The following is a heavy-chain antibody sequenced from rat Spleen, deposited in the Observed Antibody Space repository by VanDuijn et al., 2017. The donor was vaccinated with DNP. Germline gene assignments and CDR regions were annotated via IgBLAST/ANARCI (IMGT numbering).Heavy chain of an antibody. CDR2: MWFDGGS. J-gene: IGHJ2*01. CDR3: SRDRGYSGVVEY. CDR1: GFSLLSYS. V-gene: IGHV2-63*01. Sequence: QVQLKESGPGLVQPSETLSLTCTVSGFSLLSYSISWIRQPSGKGPEWMGRMWFDGGSVSNSALKSRLTISRDTAKNQDFLKMNSLQTDDSGIYYCSRDRGYSGVVEYWGQGVMVTVSS. D-gene: IGHD1-1*01.